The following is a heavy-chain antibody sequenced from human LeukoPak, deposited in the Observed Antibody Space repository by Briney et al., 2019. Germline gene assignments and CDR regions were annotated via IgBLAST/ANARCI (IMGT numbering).Heavy chain of an antibody. V-gene: IGHV4-34*01. CDR2: INHSGST. CDR1: GGSFSGYY. Sequence: SETLSLTCAVYGGSFSGYYWSWIRQPPGKGLEWIGEINHSGSTNYNPSVKSRVTISVDTSKNQFSLKLSSVTAADTAVYYCARGVRWFDPWGQGTLVTVSS. J-gene: IGHJ5*02. D-gene: IGHD6-6*01. CDR3: ARGVRWFDP.